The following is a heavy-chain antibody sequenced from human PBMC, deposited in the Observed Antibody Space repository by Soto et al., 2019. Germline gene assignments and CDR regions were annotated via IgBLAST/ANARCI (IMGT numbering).Heavy chain of an antibody. J-gene: IGHJ2*01. Sequence: ASVKVSCKASGYTFTSYGISWVRQAPGQGLEWMGWISDYNGNTNYAQKLQGRVTMTTDTSTSTAYMELRSLRSDDTAVYYCARDQGLGYDFWSGYRWYFDLWGRGTLVTVSS. V-gene: IGHV1-18*01. D-gene: IGHD3-3*01. CDR3: ARDQGLGYDFWSGYRWYFDL. CDR1: GYTFTSYG. CDR2: ISDYNGNT.